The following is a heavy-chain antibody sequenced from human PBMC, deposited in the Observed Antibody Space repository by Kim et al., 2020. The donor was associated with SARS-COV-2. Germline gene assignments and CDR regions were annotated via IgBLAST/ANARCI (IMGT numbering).Heavy chain of an antibody. Sequence: SETLSLTYTVSGGSISSGGYYWSWIRQHPGKGLEWIGYIYYSGSTYYNPSLKSRVTISVDTSKNQFSLKLSSVTAADTAVYYCARDTGPLVMDYWGQGTLVTVSS. CDR1: GGSISSGGYY. CDR2: IYYSGST. D-gene: IGHD3-9*01. CDR3: ARDTGPLVMDY. V-gene: IGHV4-31*03. J-gene: IGHJ4*02.